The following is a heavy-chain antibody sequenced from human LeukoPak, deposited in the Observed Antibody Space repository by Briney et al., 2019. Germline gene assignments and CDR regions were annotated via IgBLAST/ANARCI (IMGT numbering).Heavy chain of an antibody. V-gene: IGHV4-38-2*02. CDR1: GYSITSAYY. J-gene: IGHJ4*02. CDR3: ARDYGGDSSGYYYDHYFDY. Sequence: SETLSLTCTVSGYSITSAYYWGWIRQPPGKGLEWIGSIYYSGSTYYNPSLKSRVTISVDTSKNQFSLKLSSVTAADTAVYYCARDYGGDSSGYYYDHYFDYWGQGTLVTVSS. CDR2: IYYSGST. D-gene: IGHD3-22*01.